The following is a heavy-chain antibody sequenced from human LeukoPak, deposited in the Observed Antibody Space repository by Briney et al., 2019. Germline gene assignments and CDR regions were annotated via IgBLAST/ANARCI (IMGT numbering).Heavy chain of an antibody. J-gene: IGHJ4*02. Sequence: GGSLRLSCAASGFTFSDYWMTWVRQAPGKGLEWVANIKQDGSEKFYVDSVKGRFTISRDNAKNSLYLQMNSLRAEDTAVYYCARRSSSGGLPLDYWGQGTLVTVSS. V-gene: IGHV3-7*03. CDR2: IKQDGSEK. D-gene: IGHD2-15*01. CDR3: ARRSSSGGLPLDY. CDR1: GFTFSDYW.